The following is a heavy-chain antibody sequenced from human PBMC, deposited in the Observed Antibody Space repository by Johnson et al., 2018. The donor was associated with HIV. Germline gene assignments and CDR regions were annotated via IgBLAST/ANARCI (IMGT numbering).Heavy chain of an antibody. CDR1: GFTFSSYG. Sequence: QVQLVESGGGVVQPGRSLRLSCAASGFTFSSYGMHWVRQAPGKGLEWVAVISYDGSNKYYADSVKGRFTISRDNSKNTLYLQMNSLRAEDTAVYYCAKDRNWGRLFDGFDIWGRGTMVTVSS. D-gene: IGHD7-27*01. CDR2: ISYDGSNK. V-gene: IGHV3-30*18. J-gene: IGHJ3*02. CDR3: AKDRNWGRLFDGFDI.